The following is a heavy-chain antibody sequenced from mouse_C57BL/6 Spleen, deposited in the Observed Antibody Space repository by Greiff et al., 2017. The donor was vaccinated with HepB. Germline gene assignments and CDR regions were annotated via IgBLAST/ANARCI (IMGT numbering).Heavy chain of an antibody. CDR1: GFSLTSYA. V-gene: IGHV2-9-1*01. Sequence: LVAPSQSLSITCTVSGFSLTSYAISWVRQPPGKGLEWLGVIWTGGGTNYNSALKSRLSISKDNSKSQVFLKMNSLQTDDTARYYCASLYYYGSSPWFAYWGQGTLVTVSA. CDR2: IWTGGGT. J-gene: IGHJ3*01. D-gene: IGHD1-1*01. CDR3: ASLYYYGSSPWFAY.